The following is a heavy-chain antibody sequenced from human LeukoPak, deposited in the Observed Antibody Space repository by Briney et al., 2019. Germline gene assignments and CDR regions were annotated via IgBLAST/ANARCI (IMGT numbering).Heavy chain of an antibody. CDR3: ARTPFGELSDAFDM. Sequence: SETLSLTCTVSGGSISSRTHYWGWIRQPPGKGLEWIGSIYYSGSTYYNPSLKSRVTISEDTSKNQFSLNLTCVTAADTAVYYCARTPFGELSDAFDMWGQGTMVAVSS. J-gene: IGHJ3*02. CDR1: GGSISSRTHY. D-gene: IGHD3-10*01. CDR2: IYYSGST. V-gene: IGHV4-39*07.